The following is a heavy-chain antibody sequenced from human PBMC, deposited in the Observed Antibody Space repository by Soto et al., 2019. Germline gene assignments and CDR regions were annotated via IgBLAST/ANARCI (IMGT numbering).Heavy chain of an antibody. Sequence: QVLLVQSGAEVKKPGSSVKVSCKASGGSVSTYSISWVRQAPGQGLEWMGGIIPILGTTNYAQKFRGRVSISADESTSTVYMELSSLRFDDTATYYCASEFIEYSSQTSWFDPWGQGTLVTVSS. CDR1: GGSVSTYS. D-gene: IGHD3-22*01. CDR2: IIPILGTT. V-gene: IGHV1-69*01. J-gene: IGHJ5*02. CDR3: ASEFIEYSSQTSWFDP.